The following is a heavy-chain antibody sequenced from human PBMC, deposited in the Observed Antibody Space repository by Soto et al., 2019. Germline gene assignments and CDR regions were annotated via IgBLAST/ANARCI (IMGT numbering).Heavy chain of an antibody. D-gene: IGHD3-9*01. CDR1: GFTFSSFA. V-gene: IGHV3-30*04. CDR3: ARDLNPLRYFDWLHAPFDY. CDR2: ISFDGSTK. Sequence: GGSLRLSCAASGFTFSSFAIYWVRQAPGKGLEWVALISFDGSTKSYADSVKGRFTISRDNSKNTLYLQMNSLKTEDTAVYYCARDLNPLRYFDWLHAPFDYWGQGTLVTVSS. J-gene: IGHJ4*02.